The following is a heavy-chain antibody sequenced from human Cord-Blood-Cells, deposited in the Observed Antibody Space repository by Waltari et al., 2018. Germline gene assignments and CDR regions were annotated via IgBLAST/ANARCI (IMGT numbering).Heavy chain of an antibody. CDR2: IVVGSGKP. D-gene: IGHD6-25*01. J-gene: IGHJ4*02. CDR3: AADPHGGADY. V-gene: IGHV1-58*01. Sequence: QMQLVQSGPEVKKPGTSVKVSCKASGFTFTRSAVHWVRQGRGQRLEGVGWIVVGSGKPNSAHEVPERVTITRDIATSTAYMELSGLRAEDSAVYYWAADPHGGADYWGPGTLVTVSS. CDR1: GFTFTRSA.